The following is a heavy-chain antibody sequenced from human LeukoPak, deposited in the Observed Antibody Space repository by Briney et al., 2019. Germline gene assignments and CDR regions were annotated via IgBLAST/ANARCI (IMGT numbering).Heavy chain of an antibody. CDR2: IYYSGST. Sequence: TTSETLSLTCTVSGGSISSYYWSWIRQPPGKGLEWIGYIYYSGSTNYNPSLKSRVTISVDTSKNQFSLKLSSVTAADTAVYYCARDIFGEGFDYWGQGTLVTVSS. CDR3: ARDIFGEGFDY. J-gene: IGHJ4*02. V-gene: IGHV4-59*12. D-gene: IGHD3-10*02. CDR1: GGSISSYY.